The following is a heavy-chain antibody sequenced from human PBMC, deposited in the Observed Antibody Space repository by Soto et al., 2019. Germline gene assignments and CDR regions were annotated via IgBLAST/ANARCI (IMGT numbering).Heavy chain of an antibody. V-gene: IGHV4-30-4*01. D-gene: IGHD5-18*01. CDR1: GGSIGGGNDY. CDR2: IYYSGST. Sequence: SETLSLTCSVSGGSIGGGNDYWSWIRQPPGKGLEWIGYIYYSGSTYYNPSLKSRVTISVDTSKNQFSLKLSSVTAADTAVYYCASNSCGYTFYDYWGQGTLVTVSS. J-gene: IGHJ4*02. CDR3: ASNSCGYTFYDY.